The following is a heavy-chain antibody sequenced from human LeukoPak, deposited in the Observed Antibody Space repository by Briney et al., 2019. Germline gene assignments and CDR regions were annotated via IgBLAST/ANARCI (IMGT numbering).Heavy chain of an antibody. J-gene: IGHJ3*02. CDR3: ARETGYSSIGGAFDI. V-gene: IGHV3-7*01. CDR1: GFTFSSYW. D-gene: IGHD6-13*01. CDR2: IKQDGSEK. Sequence: GGSLRLSCAASGFTFSSYWMSWVRQAPGKGLEWVANIKQDGSEKYYVDSVKGRFTISRDNAKNSLYLQMNSLRAEDTAVYYCARETGYSSIGGAFDIWGQGTMVTVSS.